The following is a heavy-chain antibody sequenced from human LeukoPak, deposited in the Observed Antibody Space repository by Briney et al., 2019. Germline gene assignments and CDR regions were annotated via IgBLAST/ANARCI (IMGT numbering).Heavy chain of an antibody. Sequence: SVKVSCKASGGTFSGYAISWVRQAPGQGLEWMGGIIPIFGTANYAQKFQGRVTITADESTSTAYMELSSLRSEDTAVYYCASPIGGYSGYERAFDIWGQGTMVTVSS. CDR3: ASPIGGYSGYERAFDI. D-gene: IGHD5-12*01. V-gene: IGHV1-69*13. CDR1: GGTFSGYA. CDR2: IIPIFGTA. J-gene: IGHJ3*02.